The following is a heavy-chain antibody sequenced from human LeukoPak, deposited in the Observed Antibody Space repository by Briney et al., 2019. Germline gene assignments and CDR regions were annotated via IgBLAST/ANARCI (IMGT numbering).Heavy chain of an antibody. V-gene: IGHV4-39*02. CDR1: GGSISISSYY. CDR3: ARDYCSGGSCYEIDY. CDR2: IYYSGST. D-gene: IGHD2-15*01. Sequence: SETLSLTCTVSGGSISISSYYWGWIRQPPGKGLEWIGSIYYSGSTYYNPSLKSRVTISVDTSKNQFSLKLSSVTAADTAVYYCARDYCSGGSCYEIDYWGQGTLVTVSS. J-gene: IGHJ4*02.